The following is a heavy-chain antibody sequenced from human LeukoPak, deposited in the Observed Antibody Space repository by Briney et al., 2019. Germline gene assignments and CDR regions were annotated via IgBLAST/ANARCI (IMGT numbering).Heavy chain of an antibody. CDR1: GFTFSSYG. D-gene: IGHD3-3*01. Sequence: GGSLRLSCAASGFTFSSYGMHWVRQAPGKGLEWVAVISYDGSNKYYADSVKGRFTISRDNSKNTLYLQMNSLRAEDTAVYYCAASPPVLEWLFGSPTKELDYWGQGTLVTVSS. CDR3: AASPPVLEWLFGSPTKELDY. CDR2: ISYDGSNK. V-gene: IGHV3-30*03. J-gene: IGHJ4*02.